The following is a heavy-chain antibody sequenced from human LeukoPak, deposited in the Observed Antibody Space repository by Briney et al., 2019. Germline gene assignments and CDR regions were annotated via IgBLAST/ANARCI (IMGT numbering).Heavy chain of an antibody. V-gene: IGHV3-43*01. J-gene: IGHJ4*02. CDR3: VKDLSYESSGSVFEY. CDR1: GFTFEEYT. Sequence: GGSLRVSCAASGFTFEEYTMHWVRHAPGKTLEWVSLNWHGTTYYRDSLKGRFTISRDNSKDSLYLQINTLRSEDTAFYYCVKDLSYESSGSVFEYWGQGTLVTVPS. CDR2: NWHGTT. D-gene: IGHD3-22*01.